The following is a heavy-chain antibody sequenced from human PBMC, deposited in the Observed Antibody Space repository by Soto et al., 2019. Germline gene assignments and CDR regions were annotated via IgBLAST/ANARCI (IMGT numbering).Heavy chain of an antibody. D-gene: IGHD5-12*01. CDR2: IIPIFGTA. Sequence: SLKFSCKASGGTFSSYAISWVRQAPGQGLEWLGGIIPIFGTATYAQKCQGRVTITEDESTSTAYMERSSVRDEDTAVYYCARGGERWLQLPFDYWGQGTLVTVSS. CDR1: GGTFSSYA. V-gene: IGHV1-69*13. J-gene: IGHJ4*02. CDR3: ARGGERWLQLPFDY.